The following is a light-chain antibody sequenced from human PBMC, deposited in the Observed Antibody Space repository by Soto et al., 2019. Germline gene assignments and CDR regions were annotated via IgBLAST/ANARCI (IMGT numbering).Light chain of an antibody. J-gene: IGLJ1*01. V-gene: IGLV2-8*01. Sequence: QSALTQPPSASGSPGQSVTISCTGTSSDVGGYNYVSWYQQHPGKAPKLTIYEVSKRPPGVPDRFSGSKSGNTAPLTVSGRQAEDEADYYCSSYAGSNNWNFGTGTKLTV. CDR1: SSDVGGYNY. CDR3: SSYAGSNNWN. CDR2: EVS.